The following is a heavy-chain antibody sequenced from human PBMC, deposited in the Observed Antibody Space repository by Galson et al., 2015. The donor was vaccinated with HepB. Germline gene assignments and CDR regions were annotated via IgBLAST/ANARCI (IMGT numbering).Heavy chain of an antibody. CDR1: GFSLSSSGVG. D-gene: IGHD5-24*01. J-gene: IGHJ4*02. CDR3: AHRPPMATLFDY. V-gene: IGHV2-5*02. CDR2: IYWDDDK. Sequence: PALVKPTQTLTLTCSFSGFSLSSSGVGVGWIRQPPGKALEWLALIYWDDDKRYSPSLKSRLTITKDTSKNQVVLTMTNMDPVDTATYYCAHRPPMATLFDYWGQGTLVTVSS.